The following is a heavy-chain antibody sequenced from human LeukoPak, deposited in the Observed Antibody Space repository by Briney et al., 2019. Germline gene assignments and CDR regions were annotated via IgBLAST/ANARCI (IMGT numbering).Heavy chain of an antibody. V-gene: IGHV6-1*01. Sequence: SQTLSVTCAISGDSVSSNTPAWNWIRQSPSRGLEWLGRTYYRSKWYNDYAVSVRSRITINPDTAKNQFSLQLNSVTPEDTAVYDCARQQRGAFDYWGQGTLVTVSS. J-gene: IGHJ4*02. D-gene: IGHD6-13*01. CDR2: TYYRSKWYN. CDR1: GDSVSSNTPA. CDR3: ARQQRGAFDY.